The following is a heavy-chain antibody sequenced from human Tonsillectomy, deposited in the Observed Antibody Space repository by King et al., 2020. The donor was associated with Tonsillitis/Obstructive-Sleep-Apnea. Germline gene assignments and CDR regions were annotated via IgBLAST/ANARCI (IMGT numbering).Heavy chain of an antibody. CDR1: GFTFDDYG. J-gene: IGHJ5*02. Sequence: VQLVESGGGVVRPGGCLRLSCAASGFTFDDYGMSWVRQAPGKGLEWGSGIYWNGCSTGCADTVKGRFTVSRDNPKKSLYLQMNSMRAEDTDLYYLARDIIRFLEWLAPRGFDPWGQGTLVTVSS. V-gene: IGHV3-20*04. D-gene: IGHD3-3*01. CDR3: ARDIIRFLEWLAPRGFDP. CDR2: IYWNGCST.